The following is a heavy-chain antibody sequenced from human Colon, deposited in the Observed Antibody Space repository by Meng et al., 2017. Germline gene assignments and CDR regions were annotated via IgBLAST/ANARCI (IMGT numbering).Heavy chain of an antibody. CDR1: GGSVTSGGFH. D-gene: IGHD3-10*01. CDR2: IYTSGDT. CDR3: ARGYYGRADL. V-gene: IGHV4-61*02. Sequence: ERLQGSGPGLVKPSQTLSLTCNVSGGSVTSGGFHWSWIRQPAGKGLEWIGRIYTSGDTTYTPSLKSRVTISMDTSKNQFSLKLTSAIAADTAVYYCARGYYGRADLWGRGILVTVSS. J-gene: IGHJ5*02.